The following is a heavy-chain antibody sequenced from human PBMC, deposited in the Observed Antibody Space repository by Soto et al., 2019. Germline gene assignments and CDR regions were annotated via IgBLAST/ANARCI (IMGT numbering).Heavy chain of an antibody. CDR2: IYHSGLT. Sequence: PSETLSLTCAVSGGSISSSNWWNWVRQPPGKGPEWIGEIYHSGLTNYNPSLRSRVTISVDKSKNQFSLKLTSVTAADTAVYFCARVAPEEGNYYYSLDVWGQGTTVTVSS. CDR1: GGSISSSNW. V-gene: IGHV4-4*02. J-gene: IGHJ6*02. D-gene: IGHD6-13*01. CDR3: ARVAPEEGNYYYSLDV.